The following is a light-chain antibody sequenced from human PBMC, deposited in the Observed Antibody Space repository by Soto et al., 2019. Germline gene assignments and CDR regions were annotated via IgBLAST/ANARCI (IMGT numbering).Light chain of an antibody. J-gene: IGKJ2*02. V-gene: IGKV3-15*01. Sequence: EIVMTQSPATLSLSPGERATLSCRASQSVSSNFAWYQQKPGQAPRLLIYGASTRATGIPARFSGSGSGTEFTLTISSLQYEDVAVYYCQQYNNWPPCTFGQGTKLEIK. CDR2: GAS. CDR1: QSVSSN. CDR3: QQYNNWPPCT.